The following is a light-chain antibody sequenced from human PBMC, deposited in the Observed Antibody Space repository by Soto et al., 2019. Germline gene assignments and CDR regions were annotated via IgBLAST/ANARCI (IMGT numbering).Light chain of an antibody. V-gene: IGLV2-8*01. Sequence: SALTQPPSASGSPGQSVTISCTGTSSDVGGYNYVSWYQQYPGRAPKLMIYEVTKRPSGVPDRFSGFKSGNTASLTVSGLQAEDEADYYCSSYAASNNFYFVFGGGTKVTVL. CDR2: EVT. CDR1: SSDVGGYNY. CDR3: SSYAASNNFYFV. J-gene: IGLJ3*02.